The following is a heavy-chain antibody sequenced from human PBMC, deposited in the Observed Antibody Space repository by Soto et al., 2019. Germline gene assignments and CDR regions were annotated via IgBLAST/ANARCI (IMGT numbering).Heavy chain of an antibody. CDR3: ARGLNNKGFRQQSWSGSPGPFDY. J-gene: IGHJ4*02. D-gene: IGHD3-3*02. CDR2: INHSGST. CDR1: GGSFSGYY. Sequence: QVQLQQWGAGLLKPSETLSLTCAVYGGSFSGYYWSWIRQPPGKGLEWIGEINHSGSTNYNPSLKSRVTISVDTSKNQFSLKLSSVTAADTAVYYCARGLNNKGFRQQSWSGSPGPFDYWGQGTLVTVSS. V-gene: IGHV4-34*01.